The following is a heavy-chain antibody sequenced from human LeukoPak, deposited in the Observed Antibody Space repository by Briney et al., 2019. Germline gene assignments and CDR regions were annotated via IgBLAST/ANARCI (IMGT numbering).Heavy chain of an antibody. J-gene: IGHJ4*02. V-gene: IGHV4-4*01. CDR2: IYHSGST. CDR1: GGSISSSNW. Sequence: SGTLSLTCAVRGGSISSSNWWRWVRQPPGKGLEWIGEIYHSGSTNYNPSLKSRVTISVDKSKNQFSLKLSSVTAADTAVYCCARSSGCSGGSCREIDYWGQGTLVTVSS. CDR3: ARSSGCSGGSCREIDY. D-gene: IGHD2-15*01.